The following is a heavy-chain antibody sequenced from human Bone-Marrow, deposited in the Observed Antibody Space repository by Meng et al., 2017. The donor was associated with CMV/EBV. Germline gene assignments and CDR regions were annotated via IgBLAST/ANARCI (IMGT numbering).Heavy chain of an antibody. CDR1: GFTFSSYG. V-gene: IGHV3-30*02. CDR2: IRYDGSNK. CDR3: AKDLPTQRLVGGDAFDI. Sequence: LSLTCAASGFTFSSYGMHWVRQAPGKGLEWVAFIRYDGSNKYYADSVKGRFTISRDNSKNTLYLQMNSLRAEDTAVYYCAKDLPTQRLVGGDAFDIWGQGTMVTVSS. J-gene: IGHJ3*02. D-gene: IGHD6-13*01.